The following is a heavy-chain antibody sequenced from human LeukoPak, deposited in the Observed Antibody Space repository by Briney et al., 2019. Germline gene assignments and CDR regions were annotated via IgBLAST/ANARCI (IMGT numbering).Heavy chain of an antibody. J-gene: IGHJ4*02. CDR2: FNANSGDT. V-gene: IGHV1-2*02. CDR3: ARDPYDGNYYFDY. CDR1: GYTFTGYH. D-gene: IGHD3-3*01. Sequence: GASVKVSCKTSGYTFTGYHVHWLRQAPGQGLEWMGWFNANSGDTKYAQKFQGRVTMTRDTSIGTDYMELTSLISDDTAIYYCARDPYDGNYYFDYWGQGTLVTVAS.